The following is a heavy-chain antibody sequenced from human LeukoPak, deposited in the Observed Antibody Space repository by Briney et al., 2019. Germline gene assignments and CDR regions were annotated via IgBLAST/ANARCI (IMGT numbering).Heavy chain of an antibody. CDR2: INHSGST. J-gene: IGHJ4*02. V-gene: IGHV4-34*01. D-gene: IGHD6-19*01. CDR1: GGSFSGYY. CDR3: ASAPEFSSGWLLDC. Sequence: SETLSLTCAVYGGSFSGYYWSWIRQPPGRGLEWIGEINHSGSTNYNPSLKSRVTMSVDTSKNQFSLKVTSGSAADTGVYYCASAPEFSSGWLLDCWGQGSLVSVSS.